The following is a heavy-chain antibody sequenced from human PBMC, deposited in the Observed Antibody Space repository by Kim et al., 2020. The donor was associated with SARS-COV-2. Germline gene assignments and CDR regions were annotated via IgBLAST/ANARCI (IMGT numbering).Heavy chain of an antibody. Sequence: SETLSLTCTVSGGSISSYYWSWIRQPPGKGLEWIGYIYYSGSTNYNPSLKSRVTISVDTSKNQFSLKLSSVTAADTAVYYCARDKSVLAGYYYGMDVWGQGTTVTVSS. CDR1: GGSISSYY. J-gene: IGHJ6*02. CDR2: IYYSGST. CDR3: ARDKSVLAGYYYGMDV. V-gene: IGHV4-59*01.